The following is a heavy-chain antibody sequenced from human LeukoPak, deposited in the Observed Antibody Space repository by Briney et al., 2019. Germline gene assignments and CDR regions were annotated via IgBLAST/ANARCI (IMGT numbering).Heavy chain of an antibody. J-gene: IGHJ4*02. CDR1: GYSFTNYW. V-gene: IGHV5-51*01. D-gene: IGHD3-22*01. CDR3: ARLGRYDNSGYYYAY. Sequence: GASLQISCKGSGYSFTNYWIGWVRRMPGKGLEWMGIIYPGDSDTRYSPSFQGQVAISADKPISTAYLQWSSLKASDTAMYYCARLGRYDNSGYYYAYWGQGIQVTVSS. CDR2: IYPGDSDT.